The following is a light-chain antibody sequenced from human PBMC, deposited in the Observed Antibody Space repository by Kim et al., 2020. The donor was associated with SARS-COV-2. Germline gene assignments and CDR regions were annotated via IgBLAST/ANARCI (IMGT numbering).Light chain of an antibody. CDR2: AAS. CDR1: QGISSY. V-gene: IGKV1-9*01. CDR3: QQLNSYPWT. Sequence: ASVGDRVTITCRDSQGISSYLAWYQQKPGKAPKLLIYAASTLQSGVPSRFSGSGSGTEFTLTISSLQPEDFATYYCQQLNSYPWTFGQGTKVDIK. J-gene: IGKJ1*01.